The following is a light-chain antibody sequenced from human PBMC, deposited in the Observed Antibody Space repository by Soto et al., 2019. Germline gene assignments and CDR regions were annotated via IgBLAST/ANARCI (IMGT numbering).Light chain of an antibody. J-gene: IGLJ1*01. CDR1: SSNIGSNT. CDR3: AAWDDSLNALV. CDR2: RNN. Sequence: QSVLTQPPSASGTPGQRVTISCSGSSSNIGSNTVSWYQQVPGTAPKLLIYRNNQRPSGVPDRFSGSKSGTSASLATSGLQSEDEADYYCAAWDDSLNALVFGTGTKLTVL. V-gene: IGLV1-44*01.